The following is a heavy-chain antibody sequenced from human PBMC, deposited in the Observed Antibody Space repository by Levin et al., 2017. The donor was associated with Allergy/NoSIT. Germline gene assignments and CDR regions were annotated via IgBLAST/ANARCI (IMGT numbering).Heavy chain of an antibody. Sequence: SQTLSLTCTVSGGSISSSNYNWGWIRQPPGKGLEWIGNIYYSGSTYYNPSLKSRVSISIDTSKNQFSLNLSSVTAADTAVYYCARDYVHRGFDYWGQGTLVTVSS. V-gene: IGHV4-39*07. CDR1: GGSISSSNYN. CDR3: ARDYVHRGFDY. J-gene: IGHJ4*02. D-gene: IGHD3-10*02. CDR2: IYYSGST.